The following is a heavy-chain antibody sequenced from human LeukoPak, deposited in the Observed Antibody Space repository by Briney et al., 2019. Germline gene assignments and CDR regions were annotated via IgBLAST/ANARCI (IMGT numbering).Heavy chain of an antibody. CDR1: GYTFTTYD. CDR2: MNPNSGNT. J-gene: IGHJ5*02. D-gene: IGHD3-10*02. CDR3: ARRGCSVPLDP. Sequence: ASVKVSCKASGYTFTTYDINWVRQATGQGLEWMGWMNPNSGNTGYAQKFQGRVTLTRNTSIDTAYMELSSLGSEDTAVYYCARRGCSVPLDPWGQGTLVTVSS. V-gene: IGHV1-8*01.